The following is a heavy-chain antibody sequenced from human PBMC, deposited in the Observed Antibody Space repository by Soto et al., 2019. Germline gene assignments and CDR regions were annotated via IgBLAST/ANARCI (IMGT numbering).Heavy chain of an antibody. CDR1: GGSFSGYY. D-gene: IGHD3-10*01. J-gene: IGHJ6*03. CDR2: INHSGST. V-gene: IGHV4-34*01. CDR3: ARARGYYGSGGYYLPYYYMDV. Sequence: SETLSLTCAVYGGSFSGYYWSWIRQPPGKGLEWIGEINHSGSTNYNPSLKSRVTISVDTSKNQFSLKLSSATAADTAVYYCARARGYYGSGGYYLPYYYMDVWGKGTTVTVS.